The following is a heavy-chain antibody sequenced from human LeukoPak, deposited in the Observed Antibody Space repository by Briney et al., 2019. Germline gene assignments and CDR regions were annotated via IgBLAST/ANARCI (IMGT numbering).Heavy chain of an antibody. D-gene: IGHD4-11*01. CDR1: GFTFSTYA. Sequence: PGGSRRLSCAASGFTFSTYAMSWVRQAPGKGLEWVSAISSSGDKTYYADSVKGRFTVSRDSSKNTLYLQMSSLSAEDTAVYYCAKGGSDYGNYGYSFDYWGQGTLVTVSS. CDR3: AKGGSDYGNYGYSFDY. J-gene: IGHJ4*02. V-gene: IGHV3-23*01. CDR2: ISSSGDKT.